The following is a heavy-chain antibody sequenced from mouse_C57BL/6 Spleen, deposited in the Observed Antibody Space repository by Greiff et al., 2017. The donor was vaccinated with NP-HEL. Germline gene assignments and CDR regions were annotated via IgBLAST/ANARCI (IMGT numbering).Heavy chain of an antibody. CDR2: IYPGDGDT. CDR3: ARREVDGGFAY. CDR1: GYAFSSSW. V-gene: IGHV1-82*01. J-gene: IGHJ3*01. Sequence: QVQLQQPGAELVKPGASVKISCKASGYAFSSSWMNWVKQRPGKGLEWIGRIYPGDGDTNYNGKFKGKATLTADKSSSTAYMQLSSLTSEDSAVYFCARREVDGGFAYWGQGTLVTVSA.